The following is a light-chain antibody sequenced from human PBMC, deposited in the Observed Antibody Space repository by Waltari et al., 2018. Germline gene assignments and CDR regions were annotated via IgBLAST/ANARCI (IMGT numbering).Light chain of an antibody. CDR3: QQYNGYWT. CDR2: KAS. V-gene: IGKV1-5*03. J-gene: IGKJ1*01. Sequence: DIQMTQSPSTLSASVGDRVTITCRASQSISSWLAWYQQKPGTAPKLLIYKASTLESGVPSRFSGSGSGTEFTLTINSLQPDDFATYYCQQYNGYWTFGQG. CDR1: QSISSW.